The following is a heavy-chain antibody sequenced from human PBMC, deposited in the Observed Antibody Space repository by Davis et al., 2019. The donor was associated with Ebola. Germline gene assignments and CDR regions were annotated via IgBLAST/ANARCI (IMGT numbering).Heavy chain of an antibody. CDR1: RFTFSSYW. Sequence: GESLTLSCAASRFTFSSYWMHWVRQVPGKGLVWVSRITSDGSITTYADSVKGRFTISRDHAKNTLYLQLKSLRGEDTAVYYCARLGDSSAWYRANWGQGTQVTVST. J-gene: IGHJ4*02. V-gene: IGHV3-74*01. CDR2: ITSDGSIT. D-gene: IGHD6-19*01. CDR3: ARLGDSSAWYRAN.